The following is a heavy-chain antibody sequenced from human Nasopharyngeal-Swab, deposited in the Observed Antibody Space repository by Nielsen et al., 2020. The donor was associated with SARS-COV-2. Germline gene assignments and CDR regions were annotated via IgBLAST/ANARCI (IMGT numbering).Heavy chain of an antibody. CDR2: MNPSGGTT. D-gene: IGHD3-22*01. J-gene: IGHJ6*02. Sequence: ASVKVSCKASGYTFTNYFMHWVRQAPGQGLEWVGIMNPSGGTTSYAQKFQGRVTMTTDTSTSTAYMELRSLRSDDTAVYYCARGAVVRYGMDVWGQGTTVTVSS. V-gene: IGHV1-46*01. CDR1: GYTFTNYF. CDR3: ARGAVVRYGMDV.